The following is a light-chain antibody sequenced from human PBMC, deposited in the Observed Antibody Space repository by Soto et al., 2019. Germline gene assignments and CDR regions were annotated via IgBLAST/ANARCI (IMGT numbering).Light chain of an antibody. J-gene: IGLJ3*02. CDR2: EVS. CDR3: SSYTSHNTPWV. V-gene: IGLV2-14*01. Sequence: QSALTQSASVSGSPGQSITISCTGTSSDVGGFDFVSWYQHHPGKAPKLLVYEVSNRPSRVSSRFSGSKSGTTASLTISGLQAEDEADYYCSSYTSHNTPWVFGGGTKLTVL. CDR1: SSDVGGFDF.